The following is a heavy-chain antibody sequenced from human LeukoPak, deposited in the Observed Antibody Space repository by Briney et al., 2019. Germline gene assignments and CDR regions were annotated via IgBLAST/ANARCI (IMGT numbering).Heavy chain of an antibody. CDR2: ISNSGGTI. CDR3: ARTALYYYGVDV. CDR1: GFTFSDYF. Sequence: GGSLRLSCAASGFTFSDYFMSWIRQAPGKGLEWVSYISNSGGTIYYADSVKGRFTISRDNAENSLYLQMNSLRAEDTAVYYCARTALYYYGVDVWGQGTTVTVSS. V-gene: IGHV3-11*01. J-gene: IGHJ6*02.